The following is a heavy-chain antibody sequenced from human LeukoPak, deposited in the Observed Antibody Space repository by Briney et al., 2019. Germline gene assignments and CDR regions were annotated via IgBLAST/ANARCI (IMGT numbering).Heavy chain of an antibody. CDR3: ARGGSYYEGNAFDI. D-gene: IGHD1-26*01. V-gene: IGHV3-21*01. J-gene: IGHJ3*02. CDR1: GFTFSSYS. Sequence: GGSLRLSCAASGFTFSSYSMNWVRQAPGKGLEWVSSISSSSSYIYYADSVKGRFTISRDNAKNSLYLQMNSLRAEDTAVYYCARGGSYYEGNAFDIWGQGTMVTVSS. CDR2: ISSSSSYI.